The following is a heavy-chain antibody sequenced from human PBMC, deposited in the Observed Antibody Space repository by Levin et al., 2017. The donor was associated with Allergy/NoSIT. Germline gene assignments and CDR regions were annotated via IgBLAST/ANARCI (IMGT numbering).Heavy chain of an antibody. Sequence: GESLKISCAASGFTFSGYYMSWIRQAPGKGLEWVSYISSSSSYTNYADSVKGRFTISRDNAKKSLYLQMNSLRADDTAVYYCARVDYGSGSYYNGQHFDYWGQGTLVTVSS. CDR1: GFTFSGYY. V-gene: IGHV3-11*05. J-gene: IGHJ4*02. CDR2: ISSSSSYT. D-gene: IGHD3-10*01. CDR3: ARVDYGSGSYYNGQHFDY.